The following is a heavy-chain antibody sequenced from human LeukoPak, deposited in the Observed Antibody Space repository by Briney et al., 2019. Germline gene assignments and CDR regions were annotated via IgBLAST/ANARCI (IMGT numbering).Heavy chain of an antibody. D-gene: IGHD3-10*01. CDR1: GFTFSSHC. V-gene: IGHV3-48*01. Sequence: GGSLRLSCAASGFTFSSHCINRVRQAPGKGLEWLSYISSSSSTIYYADSVKGRFTISRDNATNSLYLQMNSLRAEDTAVHYCARDRGYYFDYWGQGTLVTVSS. CDR3: ARDRGYYFDY. J-gene: IGHJ4*02. CDR2: ISSSSSTI.